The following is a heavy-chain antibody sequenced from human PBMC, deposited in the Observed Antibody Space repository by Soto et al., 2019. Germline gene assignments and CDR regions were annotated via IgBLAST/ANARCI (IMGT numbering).Heavy chain of an antibody. J-gene: IGHJ3*02. CDR1: GYSFTSYW. V-gene: IGHV5-10-1*01. CDR3: ARCVVAANDAFDI. CDR2: IDPSDSYT. Sequence: GESLKISCKGSGYSFTSYWISWVRQMPGKGLEWMGRIDPSDSYTNYSPSFQGHVTISADKSISTAYLQWSSLKASDTAMYYCARCVVAANDAFDIWGQGTMVTVSS. D-gene: IGHD2-15*01.